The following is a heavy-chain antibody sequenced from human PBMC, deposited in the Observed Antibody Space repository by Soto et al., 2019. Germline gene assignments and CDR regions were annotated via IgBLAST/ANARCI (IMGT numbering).Heavy chain of an antibody. J-gene: IGHJ4*02. V-gene: IGHV3-23*01. CDR3: AKALYGEFTY. Sequence: EVRLLESGGGLVQPGGSLRLSCAASGFTFSVYAMSWVRQAPGKGLEWVSGISGSGDSTHYADSVKGRFTVSRDNSKSMLYLQTNSLRAEDTAIYYCAKALYGEFTYWGQGTLVTLSS. CDR2: ISGSGDST. CDR1: GFTFSVYA. D-gene: IGHD3-10*01.